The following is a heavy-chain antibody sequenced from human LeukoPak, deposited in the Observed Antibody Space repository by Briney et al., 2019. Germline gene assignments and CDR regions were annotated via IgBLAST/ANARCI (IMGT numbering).Heavy chain of an antibody. V-gene: IGHV1-18*01. CDR2: ISAYNGNT. D-gene: IGHD3-10*01. CDR3: ARAKSITMVRRPYYYYMDV. J-gene: IGHJ6*03. CDR1: GYTFTSYG. Sequence: ASVKVSCKASGYTFTSYGISWVRQAPGQGLEWMGWISAYNGNTHYAQKLQGRVTMTTDTSTSTVYMELRSLRSDDTAVYYCARAKSITMVRRPYYYYMDVWGKGTTVTVSS.